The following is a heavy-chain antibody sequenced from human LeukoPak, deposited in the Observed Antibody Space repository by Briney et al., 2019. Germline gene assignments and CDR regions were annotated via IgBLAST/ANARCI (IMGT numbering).Heavy chain of an antibody. V-gene: IGHV4-59*12. CDR2: IYYSGST. D-gene: IGHD4-23*01. CDR3: ARVGKTPSLAFDI. J-gene: IGHJ3*02. CDR1: GGSISSYY. Sequence: SETLSLTCAVSGGSISSYYWSWIRLPPGKGLEWIGYIYYSGSTNYNPSLKSRVTISVDTSKNQFSLKLSSVTAADTAVYYCARVGKTPSLAFDIWGQGTMVTVSS.